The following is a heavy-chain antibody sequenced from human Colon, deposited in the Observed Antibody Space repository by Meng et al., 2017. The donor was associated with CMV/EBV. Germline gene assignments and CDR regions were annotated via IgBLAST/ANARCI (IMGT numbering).Heavy chain of an antibody. V-gene: IGHV3-23*01. D-gene: IGHD2-21*01. Sequence: GESLKISCAASGFSFSSYDMSWVRQAPGKGLEWVSGINGVGDTTYYADSVKGRFTISRDNSKNTLYLRMIDLRAEDTAMYYCAKDRAYCGSFSCSPNYFDGWGQGNLVTVSS. J-gene: IGHJ4*02. CDR2: INGVGDTT. CDR3: AKDRAYCGSFSCSPNYFDG. CDR1: GFSFSSYD.